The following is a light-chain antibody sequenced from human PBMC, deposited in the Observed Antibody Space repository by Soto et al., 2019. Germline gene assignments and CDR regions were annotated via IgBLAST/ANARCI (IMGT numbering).Light chain of an antibody. V-gene: IGLV2-14*01. CDR2: EVS. Sequence: QSVLTQPASVSGSPGQSITISCTGTSSDVGGYNYVSWYQQHPGKAPKLMIYEVSNRPSGVSNRFSGSKSGTTASLTISGLQADDEAYYYCSSYTSSNTLVFGGGTQLTVL. CDR3: SSYTSSNTLV. CDR1: SSDVGGYNY. J-gene: IGLJ2*01.